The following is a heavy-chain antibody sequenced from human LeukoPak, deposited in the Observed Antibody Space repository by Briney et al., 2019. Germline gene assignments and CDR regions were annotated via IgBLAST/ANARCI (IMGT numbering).Heavy chain of an antibody. D-gene: IGHD3-10*01. CDR1: GGSISSGDYY. Sequence: PSETLSLTCTVSGGSISSGDYYWSWIRQPPGKGLEWIGYIYYSGSTYYNPSLKSRVTISVDTSKNQFSLKLSSVTAADTAVYYCARVASRGQIDYWGQGTLVTVSS. J-gene: IGHJ4*02. CDR2: IYYSGST. V-gene: IGHV4-30-4*08. CDR3: ARVASRGQIDY.